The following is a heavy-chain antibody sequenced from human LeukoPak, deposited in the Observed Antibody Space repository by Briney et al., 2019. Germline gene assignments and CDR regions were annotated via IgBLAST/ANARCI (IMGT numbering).Heavy chain of an antibody. Sequence: PSETLSLTCTVSGGSISSHYWSWIRQPPGKGLEWIGYIYYSGSTNYNPSLKSRVTTSVDTSKNQFSLKLSSVTAADTAVYYCARVLGIAPAYYFDYWGQGTLVTVSS. CDR3: ARVLGIAPAYYFDY. D-gene: IGHD6-13*01. CDR1: GGSISSHY. V-gene: IGHV4-59*11. J-gene: IGHJ4*02. CDR2: IYYSGST.